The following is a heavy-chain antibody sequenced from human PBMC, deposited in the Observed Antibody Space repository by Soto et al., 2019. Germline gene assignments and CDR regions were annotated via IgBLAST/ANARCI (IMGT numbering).Heavy chain of an antibody. V-gene: IGHV4-34*01. Sequence: TETLSLTCAVYGGSFSGYYWSWIRQPPGKGLEWIGEINHSVSTNYNPSLKSRVTISVDTSKNQFSLKLSSVTAADTAVYYCARVELGVYDFWSGYYGGANYFDYWGQGTLVTVSS. D-gene: IGHD3-3*01. CDR1: GGSFSGYY. J-gene: IGHJ4*02. CDR3: ARVELGVYDFWSGYYGGANYFDY. CDR2: INHSVST.